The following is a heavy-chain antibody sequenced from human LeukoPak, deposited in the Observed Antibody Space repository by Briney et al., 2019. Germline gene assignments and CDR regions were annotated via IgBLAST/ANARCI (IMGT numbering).Heavy chain of an antibody. CDR3: ARAAYYDSSGYYYHTEDY. Sequence: PGGSLRLSRAASGFTFSSYAMHWVRQAPGKGLEWVAVISYDGSNKYYADSVKGRFTISRDNSKNTLYLQMNSLRAEDTAVYYCARAAYYDSSGYYYHTEDYWGQGTLVTVSS. J-gene: IGHJ4*02. V-gene: IGHV3-30*04. CDR1: GFTFSSYA. D-gene: IGHD3-22*01. CDR2: ISYDGSNK.